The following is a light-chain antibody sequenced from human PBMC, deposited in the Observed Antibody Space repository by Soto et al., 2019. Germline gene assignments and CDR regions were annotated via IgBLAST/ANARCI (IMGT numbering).Light chain of an antibody. CDR1: QSVSSSY. V-gene: IGKV3-20*01. Sequence: EIVLTQSPDTLSLSPGERATLSCRASQSVSSSYLAWYQQKPGQAPRLLIYGASSRATDIPDRFSGSGSGTDFTLTISRLESEDFAVYDCQQYCSSPWTLGQGTNVEIK. CDR3: QQYCSSPWT. J-gene: IGKJ1*01. CDR2: GAS.